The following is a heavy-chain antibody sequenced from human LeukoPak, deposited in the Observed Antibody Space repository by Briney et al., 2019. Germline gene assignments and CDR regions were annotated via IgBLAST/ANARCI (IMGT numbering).Heavy chain of an antibody. D-gene: IGHD3-16*02. CDR2: ISHDGINT. Sequence: GGSLRLSCAASGFSFSNYAMHWVRQDSGRGLDWVAVISHDGINTYYADSVKGRFTISRDNSKNTLYLQMNSLRAEDTAVYYCAKDPTYDYVWGSYRYPDYWGQGTLVTVSS. CDR3: AKDPTYDYVWGSYRYPDY. CDR1: GFSFSNYA. J-gene: IGHJ4*02. V-gene: IGHV3-30*04.